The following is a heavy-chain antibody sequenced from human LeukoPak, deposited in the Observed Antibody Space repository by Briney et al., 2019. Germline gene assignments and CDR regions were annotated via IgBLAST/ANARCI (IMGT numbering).Heavy chain of an antibody. CDR3: AKEGNDFWSGYPPYYFDY. CDR2: ISGSGGST. Sequence: PGGSLRLSCAASGFTFSSYAMSWVRQAPGKGLEWVSAISGSGGSTYYADSVKGRFTISRDNSKNTLYLQMNSLRAEDTAVYYCAKEGNDFWSGYPPYYFDYWGQGTLVTVSS. V-gene: IGHV3-23*01. CDR1: GFTFSSYA. J-gene: IGHJ4*02. D-gene: IGHD3-3*01.